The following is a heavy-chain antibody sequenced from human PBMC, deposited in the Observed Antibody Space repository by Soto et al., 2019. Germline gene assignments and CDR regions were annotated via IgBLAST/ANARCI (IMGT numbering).Heavy chain of an antibody. CDR1: GGSISSSSYY. CDR3: ARLVSYCTNGVCYTAGWFDP. D-gene: IGHD2-8*01. V-gene: IGHV4-39*01. Sequence: SETLSLTCTVSGGSISSSSYYWGWIRQPPGKGLEWIGSIYYSGSTYYNPSLKSRVTISVDKSKNQFSLKLSSVTAADTAVYYCARLVSYCTNGVCYTAGWFDPWGQGTLVTVSS. J-gene: IGHJ5*02. CDR2: IYYSGST.